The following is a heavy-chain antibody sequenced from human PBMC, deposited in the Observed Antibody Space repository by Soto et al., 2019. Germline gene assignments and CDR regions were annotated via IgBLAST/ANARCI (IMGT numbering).Heavy chain of an antibody. CDR3: ARIPYYYDSSGLYYYYGMDV. CDR1: GFSLSTSGMC. J-gene: IGHJ6*02. V-gene: IGHV2-70*11. D-gene: IGHD3-22*01. Sequence: SGPTLVKATQTLTLTCTFSGFSLSTSGMCVSWIRQPPGKALEWLARIDWDDDKYYSTSLKTRLTISKDTSKNQVVLTMTNMDPVDTATYYCARIPYYYDSSGLYYYYGMDVWGQGTTVTVSS. CDR2: IDWDDDK.